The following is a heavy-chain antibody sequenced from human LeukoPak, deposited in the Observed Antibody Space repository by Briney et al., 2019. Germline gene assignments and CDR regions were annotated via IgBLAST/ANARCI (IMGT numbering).Heavy chain of an antibody. J-gene: IGHJ4*02. Sequence: SETLSLTCTVSGGSISSGGYYWSWIRQHPGKGLEWIGYIYYSGSTYYNPSLKSRVTISVDTSKNQFSLKLSSVTAADTAVYYCARDWGVLRYFDYWGQGTLVTVSS. D-gene: IGHD3-9*01. CDR3: ARDWGVLRYFDY. CDR2: IYYSGST. V-gene: IGHV4-31*03. CDR1: GGSISSGGYY.